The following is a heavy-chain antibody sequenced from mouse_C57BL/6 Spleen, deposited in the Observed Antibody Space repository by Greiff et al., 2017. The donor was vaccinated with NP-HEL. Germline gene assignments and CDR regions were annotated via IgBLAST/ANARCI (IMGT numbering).Heavy chain of an antibody. CDR3: STSFYYYGSTPSGYFDV. CDR2: IDPSDSYT. CDR1: GYTFTSYW. D-gene: IGHD1-1*01. J-gene: IGHJ1*03. V-gene: IGHV1-69*01. Sequence: QVQLQQPGAELVMPGASVKLSCKASGYTFTSYWMHWVKQRPGQGLEWIGEIDPSDSYTNYNQKFKGKSTLTVDKSSSTAYMQLSSLTSEDSAVYYCSTSFYYYGSTPSGYFDVWGTGTTVTVSS.